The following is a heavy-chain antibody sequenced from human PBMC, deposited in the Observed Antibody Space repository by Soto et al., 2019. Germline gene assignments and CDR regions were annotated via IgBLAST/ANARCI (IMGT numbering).Heavy chain of an antibody. J-gene: IGHJ3*01. CDR2: ISVSGGSA. CDR3: VREGSGWYSRGSFDF. CDR1: GFSFSNYA. Sequence: GESRRRSWAASGFSFSNYAMNWGGQAPGKGLEWVSVISVSGGSASYADSVHGRFTISRDNSNNTLYLQMNSLRAEDTAIYSCVREGSGWYSRGSFDFWGRGTMVTVSS. V-gene: IGHV3-23*01. D-gene: IGHD6-19*01.